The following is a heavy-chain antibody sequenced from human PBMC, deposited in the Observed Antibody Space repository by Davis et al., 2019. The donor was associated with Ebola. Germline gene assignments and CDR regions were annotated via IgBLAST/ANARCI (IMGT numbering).Heavy chain of an antibody. V-gene: IGHV1-46*01. CDR2: INPSGGST. CDR3: ARDWITTGELGY. Sequence: ASVKVSCKASGYTFTSYYMHWVRQAPGQGLEWMGIINPSGGSTSYAQKFQGRVTMTRDTSTSTVYMELSSLRSDDTAVYYCARDWITTGELGYWGQGTLVTVSS. J-gene: IGHJ4*02. D-gene: IGHD3-16*01. CDR1: GYTFTSYY.